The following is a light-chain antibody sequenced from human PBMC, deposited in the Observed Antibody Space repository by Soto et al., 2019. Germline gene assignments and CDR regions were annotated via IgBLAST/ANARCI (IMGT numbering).Light chain of an antibody. CDR2: AAS. J-gene: IGKJ4*01. CDR1: QAISNY. Sequence: DIQMTQSPSSLSASVGDRVTITCRASQAISNYLAWYQQKPGKAPTLLIHAASTLQSGVSSRFSGSGSGTDFTLTIGSLQPEDVATYYCQKYNSVPLTCGGGTKV. V-gene: IGKV1-27*01. CDR3: QKYNSVPLT.